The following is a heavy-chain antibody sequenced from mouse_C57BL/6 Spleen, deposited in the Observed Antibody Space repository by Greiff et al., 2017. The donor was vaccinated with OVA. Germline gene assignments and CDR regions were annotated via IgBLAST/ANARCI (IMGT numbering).Heavy chain of an antibody. D-gene: IGHD6-1*01. CDR3: TTWQPAWFAY. Sequence: EVKLMESGAELVRPGASVKLSCTASGFNIKDDYMHWVKQRPEQGLEWIGWIDPENGDTEYASKFQGKATITADTSSNTAYLQLSSLTSEDTAVYYCTTWQPAWFAYWGQGTLVTVSA. CDR1: GFNIKDDY. J-gene: IGHJ3*01. V-gene: IGHV14-4*01. CDR2: IDPENGDT.